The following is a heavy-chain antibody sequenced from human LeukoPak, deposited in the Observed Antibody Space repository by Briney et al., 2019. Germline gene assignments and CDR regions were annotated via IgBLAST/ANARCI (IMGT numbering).Heavy chain of an antibody. V-gene: IGHV3-53*01. J-gene: IGHJ6*02. CDR3: GGRQHYYYYYGMDV. Sequence: GGSLRLSCAASGFTVSSKYMSWVRHAPGKGLGWVWVIYSDGSTCYADSVKGRFTISRDNSKNTLYLQMNSLRAEDTGVYCCGGRQHYYYYYGMDVWGERTTVTVS. CDR2: IYSDGST. D-gene: IGHD3-16*01. CDR1: GFTVSSKY.